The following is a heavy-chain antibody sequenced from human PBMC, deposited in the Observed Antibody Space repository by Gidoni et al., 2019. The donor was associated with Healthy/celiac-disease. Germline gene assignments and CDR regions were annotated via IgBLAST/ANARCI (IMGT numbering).Heavy chain of an antibody. CDR3: ASGIQSTKGRFDY. CDR1: GGSISSYY. Sequence: QVQLQESGPGLVKPSETLSLTCTVSGGSISSYYWSWIRQPPGKGLEWIGYIYYSGSTNYNPSLKSRVTISVDTSKNQFSLKLSSVTAADTAVYYCASGIQSTKGRFDYWGQGTLVTVSS. CDR2: IYYSGST. J-gene: IGHJ4*02. V-gene: IGHV4-59*01.